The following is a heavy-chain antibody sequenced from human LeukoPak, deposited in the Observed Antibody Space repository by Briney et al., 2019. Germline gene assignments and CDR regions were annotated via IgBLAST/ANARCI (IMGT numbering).Heavy chain of an antibody. CDR1: GFTFSSYS. CDR3: SKVRGRIAAAGIHDY. CDR2: ISSSSGYI. D-gene: IGHD6-13*01. J-gene: IGHJ4*02. Sequence: GGSLRLSCAASGFTFSSYSMNWVRQAPGKGLEWVSSISSSSGYIYYADSVKGRFTISRDNSKNSLYLQMNSLRAEDTAVYYCSKVRGRIAAAGIHDYWGQGTLVTVSS. V-gene: IGHV3-21*04.